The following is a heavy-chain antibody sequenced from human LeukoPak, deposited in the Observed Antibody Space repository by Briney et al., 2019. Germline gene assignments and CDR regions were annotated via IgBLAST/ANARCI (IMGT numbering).Heavy chain of an antibody. CDR2: IYYDGSSK. D-gene: IGHD3-3*01. CDR1: GFTFSSYG. V-gene: IGHV3-33*01. J-gene: IGHJ4*02. CDR3: ARDQRGDDFWSGYWGWYFDY. Sequence: GASLRLSCAASGFTFSSYGMHWVRQAPGKGLEWVAVIYYDGSSKYYADSVKGRFTISRDNSKNTLYLQMNSLRAEDTAVYYCARDQRGDDFWSGYWGWYFDYWGQGTLVTVST.